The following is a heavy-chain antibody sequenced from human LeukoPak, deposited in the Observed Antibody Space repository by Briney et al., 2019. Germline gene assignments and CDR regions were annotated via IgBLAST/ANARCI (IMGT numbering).Heavy chain of an antibody. CDR1: GGSFSGYY. CDR3: ARRGRLRYFDGSYWYFDL. CDR2: INHSGST. V-gene: IGHV4-34*01. D-gene: IGHD3-9*01. Sequence: PSETLSLTCAVYGGSFSGYYWSWIRQPPGKGLEWIGEINHSGSTNYNPSLKSRVTISVDTSKNQFSLKLSSVTAADTAVYYCARRGRLRYFDGSYWYFDLWGRGTLVTVSS. J-gene: IGHJ2*01.